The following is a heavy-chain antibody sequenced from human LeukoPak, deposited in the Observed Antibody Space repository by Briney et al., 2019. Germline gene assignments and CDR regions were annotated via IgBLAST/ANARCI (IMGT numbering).Heavy chain of an antibody. CDR3: ARDGDYAYGMDV. V-gene: IGHV3-66*01. CDR2: IYNDGKT. J-gene: IGHJ6*02. Sequence: PGGSLRLSCAASGFTVNSEWLIWVRQAPGKGLEWVSVIYNDGKTYYADSVKGRFTISRDNAKNSLYLQMNSLRAEDTAVYYCARDGDYAYGMDVWGQGTTVTVSS. D-gene: IGHD4-17*01. CDR1: GFTVNSEW.